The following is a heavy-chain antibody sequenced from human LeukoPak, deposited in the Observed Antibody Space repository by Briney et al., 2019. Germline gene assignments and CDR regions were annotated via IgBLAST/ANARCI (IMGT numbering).Heavy chain of an antibody. D-gene: IGHD3-10*01. Sequence: SVKVSCKASGGAFSSYAISWVRQAPGQGLEWMGGIIPIFGTANYAQKFQGRVTITADKSTSTAYMELSSLRSEDTAVYYCARGGGWDYYGSGAVDYWGQGTLVTVSS. CDR2: IIPIFGTA. CDR3: ARGGGWDYYGSGAVDY. CDR1: GGAFSSYA. J-gene: IGHJ4*02. V-gene: IGHV1-69*06.